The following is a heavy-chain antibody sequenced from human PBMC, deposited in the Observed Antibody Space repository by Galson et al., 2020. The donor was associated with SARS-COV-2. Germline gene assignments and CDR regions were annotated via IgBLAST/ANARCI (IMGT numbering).Heavy chain of an antibody. CDR1: GYTFTGYY. CDR3: ARDRISAPDDFGY. J-gene: IGHJ4*02. V-gene: IGHV1-2*02. Sequence: ASVKVPCQASGYTFTGYYLHWLRQAPPQGLEWMGWVNPSGDTKQPQTFQGRVSMTRDTYTRTAYIELSRLTSDDTAFYYCARDRISAPDDFGYWGQGALVTVS. D-gene: IGHD6-13*01. CDR2: VNPSGDT.